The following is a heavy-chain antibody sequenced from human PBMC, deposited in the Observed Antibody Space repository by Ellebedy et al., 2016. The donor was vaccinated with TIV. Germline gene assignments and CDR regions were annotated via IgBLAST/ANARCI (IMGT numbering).Heavy chain of an antibody. V-gene: IGHV3-72*01. CDR2: SRNKAKSYTT. CDR3: ARPAYSGSYSEDY. CDR1: GFTFSDHY. D-gene: IGHD1-26*01. Sequence: GGSLRLXCAASGFTFSDHYMDWVRQAPGKGLEWVGRSRNKAKSYTTDYAASVKGRFTISREDSKNSLYLQMNSLKTEDTAVYYCARPAYSGSYSEDYWGQGTLVTVSS. J-gene: IGHJ4*02.